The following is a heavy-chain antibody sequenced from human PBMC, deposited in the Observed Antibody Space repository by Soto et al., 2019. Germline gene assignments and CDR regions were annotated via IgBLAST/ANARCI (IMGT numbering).Heavy chain of an antibody. Sequence: QVQLVQSGAEVKKPGASVKVSCKASGYTFTSYGISWVRQAPGQGLEWMGWISAYNGNTNYAQKLQGRVTMTTDTSTRAADMELRSLRSDDTAVNYCEREYYYGSGPGCWAKGTLVTVSS. CDR2: ISAYNGNT. CDR1: GYTFTSYG. V-gene: IGHV1-18*01. J-gene: IGHJ4*02. D-gene: IGHD3-10*01. CDR3: EREYYYGSGPGC.